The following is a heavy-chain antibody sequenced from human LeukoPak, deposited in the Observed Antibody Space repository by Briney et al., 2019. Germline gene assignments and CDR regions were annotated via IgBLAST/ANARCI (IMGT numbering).Heavy chain of an antibody. CDR2: ISSSSSYI. Sequence: GGSLRLSCAASGFTFSSYSMNWVRQAPGKGLEWVSSISSSSSYIYYADSVKGRFTISRDNAKNSLYLQMNSLRAEDTAVYYCARVLFMTTVTTSDDYWGQGTLVTVSS. CDR1: GFTFSSYS. D-gene: IGHD4-17*01. J-gene: IGHJ4*02. CDR3: ARVLFMTTVTTSDDY. V-gene: IGHV3-21*01.